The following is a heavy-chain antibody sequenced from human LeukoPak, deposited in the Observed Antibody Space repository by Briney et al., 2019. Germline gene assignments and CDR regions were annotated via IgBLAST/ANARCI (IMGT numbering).Heavy chain of an antibody. CDR3: AKDTYATTPDYGMDV. CDR2: ISYDGSNK. V-gene: IGHV3-30*18. J-gene: IGHJ6*02. CDR1: GFTFSSYG. Sequence: GGSLRLSCAASGFTFSSYGMHWVRQAPGKGLEWVAVISYDGSNKYYADSVKGRFTISRDNSKNTLYLQMNSLRAEDTAVYYCAKDTYATTPDYGMDVWGQGTTVTVSS. D-gene: IGHD2-2*01.